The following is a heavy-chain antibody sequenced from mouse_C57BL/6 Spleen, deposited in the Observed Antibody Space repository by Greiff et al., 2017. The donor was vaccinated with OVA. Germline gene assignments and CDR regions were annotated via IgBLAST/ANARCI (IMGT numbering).Heavy chain of an antibody. D-gene: IGHD2-3*01. CDR2: IYPGGGYT. V-gene: IGHV1-63*01. J-gene: IGHJ3*01. Sequence: QVHVKQSGAELVRPGTSVKMSCKASGYTFTNYWIGWAKQRPGHGLEWIGDIYPGGGYTNYNEKFKGKATLTADKSSSTAYMQFSSLTSEDSAIYYCATGYFLAYWGQGTLVTVSA. CDR3: ATGYFLAY. CDR1: GYTFTNYW.